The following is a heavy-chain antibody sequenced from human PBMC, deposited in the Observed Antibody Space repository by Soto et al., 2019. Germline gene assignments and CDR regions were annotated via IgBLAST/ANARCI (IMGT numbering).Heavy chain of an antibody. J-gene: IGHJ4*02. CDR1: GYTFSIYG. V-gene: IGHV1-18*01. CDR2: ISAYNGNT. Sequence: GASVKVSCKASGYTFSIYGISWVRQAPGQGLERMGWISAYNGNTNYAQKFQGRVTMTTDTSTCTAYMELRSLRSDDTAVYYCARDRIQLWTPDSDSWGQGTLVTVST. D-gene: IGHD5-18*01. CDR3: ARDRIQLWTPDSDS.